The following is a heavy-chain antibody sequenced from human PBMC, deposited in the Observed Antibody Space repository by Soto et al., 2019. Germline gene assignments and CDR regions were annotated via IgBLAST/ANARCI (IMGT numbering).Heavy chain of an antibody. D-gene: IGHD2-2*02. Sequence: EVQLLDSGGGLVQPGGSLRLSCTASGFTFSDYAMSWVRQPPGKGLEWVSVISAGGSTYYADSVKSRFTVSRANSKNTPYLQMTSLRAEDTAIYYCANVPIWCSSTSCYTEGFDYWGQGTLVTVSS. CDR2: ISAGGST. CDR3: ANVPIWCSSTSCYTEGFDY. V-gene: IGHV3-23*01. J-gene: IGHJ4*02. CDR1: GFTFSDYA.